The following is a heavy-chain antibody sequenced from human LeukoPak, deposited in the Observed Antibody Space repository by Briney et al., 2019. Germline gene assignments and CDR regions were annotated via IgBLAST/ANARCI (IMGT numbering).Heavy chain of an antibody. CDR2: IHHSGTT. J-gene: IGHJ4*02. CDR1: GGSISGTDYY. V-gene: IGHV4-30-4*01. Sequence: PSETLSLTCSVSGGSISGTDYYWSWIRQPPGKGLEWIGYIHHSGTTSYNPSLKSRITISVDPSMNQFSLKLTSMTAADTAVCAGRGYAMAYWGQGTLVTVSS. D-gene: IGHD5-12*01. CDR3: RGYAMAY.